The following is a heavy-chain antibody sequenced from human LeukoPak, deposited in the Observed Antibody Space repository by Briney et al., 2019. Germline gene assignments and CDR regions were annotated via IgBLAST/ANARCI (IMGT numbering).Heavy chain of an antibody. D-gene: IGHD2-2*01. CDR2: ISGSGGST. CDR3: AKDLGRWEYQLPNNY. J-gene: IGHJ4*02. CDR1: GFTFSSYA. V-gene: IGHV3-23*01. Sequence: GGSLRLSCAASGFTFSSYAMSWVRQAPGKGLVWVSAISGSGGSTYYADSVKGRFTISRDNSKNTLYLQMNSLRAEDTAVYYCAKDLGRWEYQLPNNYWGQGTLVTVSS.